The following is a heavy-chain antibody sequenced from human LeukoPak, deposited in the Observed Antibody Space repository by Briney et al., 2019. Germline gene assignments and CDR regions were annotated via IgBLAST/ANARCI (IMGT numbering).Heavy chain of an antibody. J-gene: IGHJ4*02. CDR3: ARDSGGYDSSGYYYEGDFDY. D-gene: IGHD3-22*01. Sequence: PGRSLRLSCAASGFTFSSYGMHWVRQAPGKGLEWVAVIWYDGSNKYYADSVKGRFTISRDNSKNTLYLQMNSLRAEDTAVYYCARDSGGYDSSGYYYEGDFDYWGQGTLVTVSS. CDR2: IWYDGSNK. CDR1: GFTFSSYG. V-gene: IGHV3-33*01.